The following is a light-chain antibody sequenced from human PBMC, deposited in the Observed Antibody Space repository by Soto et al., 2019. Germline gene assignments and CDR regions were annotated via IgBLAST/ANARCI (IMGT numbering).Light chain of an antibody. V-gene: IGKV1-5*03. J-gene: IGKJ1*01. Sequence: DIQMTQSPSTLSASVGDRVTITCRANQSIYTWLAWYQHKPGKAPKFLIYMASSLENGVPSRFSGSGSGTEFTLTISCLQPDDFATYVCQQYVKYPVTFGQGTKVEIK. CDR3: QQYVKYPVT. CDR2: MAS. CDR1: QSIYTW.